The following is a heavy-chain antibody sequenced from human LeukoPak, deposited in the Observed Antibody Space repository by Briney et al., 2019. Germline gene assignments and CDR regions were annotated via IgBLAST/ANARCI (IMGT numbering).Heavy chain of an antibody. CDR3: AKEKYSSSWYEAYFQH. V-gene: IGHV3-9*01. D-gene: IGHD6-13*01. CDR2: ISWNSGSI. J-gene: IGHJ1*01. Sequence: GGSLRLSCAASGFTFDDYAMHWVWQAPGKGLEWVSGISWNSGSIGYADSVKGRFTISRDNAKNSLYLQMNSLRAEDTALYYCAKEKYSSSWYEAYFQHWGQGTLVTVSS. CDR1: GFTFDDYA.